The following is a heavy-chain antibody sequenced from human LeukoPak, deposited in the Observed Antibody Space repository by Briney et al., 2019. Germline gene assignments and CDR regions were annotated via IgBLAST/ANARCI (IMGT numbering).Heavy chain of an antibody. D-gene: IGHD1-26*01. Sequence: PGGSLRLSCAASGFTFSSYSMNWVRQAPGKGLEWVSYISSSSSTIYYADSVKGRFTISRDNVKNSVYLQMNSLRVEDTGVYYCARWGVGDYWGQGTLVTVSS. J-gene: IGHJ4*02. CDR1: GFTFSSYS. CDR2: ISSSSSTI. V-gene: IGHV3-48*04. CDR3: ARWGVGDY.